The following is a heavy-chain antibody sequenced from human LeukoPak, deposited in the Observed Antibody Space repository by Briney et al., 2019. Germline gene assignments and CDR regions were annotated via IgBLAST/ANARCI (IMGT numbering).Heavy chain of an antibody. D-gene: IGHD3-22*01. V-gene: IGHV4-34*01. CDR1: GGSFSGYY. Sequence: SETLSLTCAVYGGSFSGYYWSWIRQPPGKGLEWIGEINQSGSTNYNPSLKGRVTISVDTSKNQFSLKLSSVTAADTAVYYCARDGYYYDSSGYYYFHWFDPWGQGTLVTVSS. CDR3: ARDGYYYDSSGYYYFHWFDP. CDR2: INQSGST. J-gene: IGHJ5*02.